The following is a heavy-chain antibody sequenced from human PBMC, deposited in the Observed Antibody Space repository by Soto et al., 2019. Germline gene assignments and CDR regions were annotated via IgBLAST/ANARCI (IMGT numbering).Heavy chain of an antibody. D-gene: IGHD6-25*01. J-gene: IGHJ4*02. CDR1: GFSLRTSGVS. CDR2: IYWNDDK. Sequence: QITLKESGPTLVKPTQTLTLTCSFSGFSLRTSGVSVGWIRQPQEKALEWLAFIYWNDDKRYSPSLQSRLTITKDNSKKEVVLTMTNMYPLDTGTYYCAYRVGSRGSFDYWGQGTLVTVSS. V-gene: IGHV2-5*01. CDR3: AYRVGSRGSFDY.